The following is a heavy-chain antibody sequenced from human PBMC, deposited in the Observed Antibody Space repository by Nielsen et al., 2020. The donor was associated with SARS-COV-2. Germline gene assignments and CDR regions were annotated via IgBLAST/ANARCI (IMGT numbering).Heavy chain of an antibody. D-gene: IGHD5-12*01. CDR2: ISSYDGNT. V-gene: IGHV1-18*04. CDR1: GYTFTTYG. CDR3: ARNGHGGYDWSPRYFDL. J-gene: IGHJ2*01. Sequence: ASVKVSCKASGYTFTTYGISWVRQAPGQGLEWMGWISSYDGNTNYAQKVQGRVTMTTDTSTSTAYMELSSLRAEDTAVYYCARNGHGGYDWSPRYFDLWGRGTLVTVSS.